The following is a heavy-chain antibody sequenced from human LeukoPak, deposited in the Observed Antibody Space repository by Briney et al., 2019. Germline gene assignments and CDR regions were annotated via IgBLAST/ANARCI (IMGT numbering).Heavy chain of an antibody. CDR2: IRYDGSNK. CDR3: AKDPIPTYCSGGSCYLDY. D-gene: IGHD2-15*01. Sequence: PGGSLRLSCAASGFTFSSYGMHWVRQAPGKGLEWVTFIRYDGSNKYYADSVKGRFTVSRDNSKNTLYLQMNSLRAEDTAVYYCAKDPIPTYCSGGSCYLDYWGQGTLVTVSS. CDR1: GFTFSSYG. V-gene: IGHV3-30*02. J-gene: IGHJ4*02.